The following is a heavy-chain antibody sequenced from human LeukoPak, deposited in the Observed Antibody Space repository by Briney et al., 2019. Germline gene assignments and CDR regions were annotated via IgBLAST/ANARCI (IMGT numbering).Heavy chain of an antibody. CDR3: ARDYCSSTSCLFDY. Sequence: ASVKVSCKASGNTFTGYHIHWVRQAPGQGLEWMGRINPNSGDTNYAQKFQGRVTMTRDTSISTAYMELSRLRSDDTAVYYCARDYCSSTSCLFDYWGQGTLVTVSS. V-gene: IGHV1-2*06. J-gene: IGHJ4*02. CDR1: GNTFTGYH. CDR2: INPNSGDT. D-gene: IGHD2-2*01.